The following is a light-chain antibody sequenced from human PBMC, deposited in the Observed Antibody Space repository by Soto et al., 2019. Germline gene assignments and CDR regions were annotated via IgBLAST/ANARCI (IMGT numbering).Light chain of an antibody. CDR3: QQYANSPFT. V-gene: IGKV3-20*01. CDR1: QSVRGNY. J-gene: IGKJ2*01. Sequence: FVLTQSPGPLSLSPGERATLSCRASQSVRGNYVAWYQQKPGQAPRVLIFEASKRATGTPDRFSGSGSGTDFTPSISRLEPEDVAVYYCQQYANSPFTFGQGTKVDIK. CDR2: EAS.